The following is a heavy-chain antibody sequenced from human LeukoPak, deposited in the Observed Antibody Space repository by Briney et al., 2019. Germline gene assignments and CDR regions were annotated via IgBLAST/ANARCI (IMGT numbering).Heavy chain of an antibody. D-gene: IGHD3-10*01. Sequence: SVKVSCKASGGTSSSYAISWVRQAPGQGLEWMGGIIPILGIANYAQKFQGRVTITADKSTSTAYMELSSLRSEDTAVYYCAVLWFGELSIPNYYGMDVWGQGTTVTVSS. CDR3: AVLWFGELSIPNYYGMDV. CDR1: GGTSSSYA. CDR2: IIPILGIA. V-gene: IGHV1-69*04. J-gene: IGHJ6*02.